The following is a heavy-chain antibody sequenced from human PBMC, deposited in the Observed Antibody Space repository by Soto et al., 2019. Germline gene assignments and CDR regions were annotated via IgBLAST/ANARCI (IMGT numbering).Heavy chain of an antibody. V-gene: IGHV6-1*01. D-gene: IGHD6-19*01. CDR2: TYYRSKWYN. CDR1: VDSVSSNSAA. CDR3: ARGREQWLVVWCDP. Sequence: SQTLSLTRAISVDSVSSNSAAWNWIRQSPSRGLEWLGRTYYRSKWYNEYPVSVKSQITINPDTSKNQFSLQLNSVTPEDTAVYYCARGREQWLVVWCDPWGQGTLVT. J-gene: IGHJ5*02.